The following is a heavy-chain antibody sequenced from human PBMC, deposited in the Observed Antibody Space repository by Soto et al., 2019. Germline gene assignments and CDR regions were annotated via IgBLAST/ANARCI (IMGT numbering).Heavy chain of an antibody. Sequence: SQTLSLTCAISGDSVSSNSAAWNWIRQSPSRGLEWLGRTYYRSTWLNDYALSVKGRITINPDTSRNQFFLHLNSVTPEDAAVYYCSREVVGTCASDIWGQGTVVIVSS. J-gene: IGHJ3*02. CDR3: SREVVGTCASDI. D-gene: IGHD6-19*01. CDR1: GDSVSSNSAA. CDR2: TYYRSTWLN. V-gene: IGHV6-1*01.